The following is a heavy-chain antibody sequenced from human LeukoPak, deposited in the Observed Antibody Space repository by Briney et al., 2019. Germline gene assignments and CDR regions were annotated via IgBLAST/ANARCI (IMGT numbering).Heavy chain of an antibody. J-gene: IGHJ5*02. CDR2: INPSGGST. CDR3: ATRLPTKNWFDP. V-gene: IGHV1-46*01. Sequence: ASVKVSCKASGYTFTSYYMHWVRQAPGQGLEWMGTINPSGGSTSYAQKFQGRVTMTRDTSTSTVYMELSSLRSEDTAVYYCATRLPTKNWFDPRGQGTLVTVSS. D-gene: IGHD2-21*02. CDR1: GYTFTSYY.